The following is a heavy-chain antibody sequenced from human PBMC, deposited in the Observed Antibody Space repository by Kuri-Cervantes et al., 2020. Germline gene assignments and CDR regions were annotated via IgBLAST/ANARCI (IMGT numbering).Heavy chain of an antibody. CDR1: GFNISRNQ. Sequence: GESLKISCAASGFNISRNQMRCVRQAPGKGLEWVSVIYTVASSDYADSVKGRFTISRDNFKDTVYLQMNSLRPEDTAMYYCAGEGDSGWYYFDYWGQGTLVTVSS. J-gene: IGHJ4*02. D-gene: IGHD6-19*01. V-gene: IGHV3-53*05. CDR3: AGEGDSGWYYFDY. CDR2: IYTVASS.